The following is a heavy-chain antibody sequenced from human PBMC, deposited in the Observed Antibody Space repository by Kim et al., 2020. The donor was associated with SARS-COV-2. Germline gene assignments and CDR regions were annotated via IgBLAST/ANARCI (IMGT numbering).Heavy chain of an antibody. CDR3: VKDLRYCSGTCYFHAMDV. CDR2: ISWNTGVT. D-gene: IGHD2-2*01. J-gene: IGHJ6*02. V-gene: IGHV3-9*01. Sequence: GGSLRLSCAASGFNFGNYAMHWVRQGPGKGLEWVSGISWNTGVTGYADSVKGRFTISRDNAKNSLYLQMNSLRPEDTALYYCVKDLRYCSGTCYFHAMDVWGQGTTVTVS. CDR1: GFNFGNYA.